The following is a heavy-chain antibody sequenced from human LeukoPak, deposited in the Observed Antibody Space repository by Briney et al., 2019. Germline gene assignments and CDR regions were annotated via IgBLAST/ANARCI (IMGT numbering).Heavy chain of an antibody. CDR2: MNPDSGNT. V-gene: IGHV1-8*01. J-gene: IGHJ6*03. CDR3: ARALSWTTESYYYMDV. Sequence: ASVTVSCKASGYTFTSYDINWVRQAPGQGLEWMGWMNPDSGNTGCAQKFQGRVTMTKNTSITTAYLELSSLRSEDTAIYYCARALSWTTESYYYMDVWGKGTTVTVSS. CDR1: GYTFTSYD. D-gene: IGHD3/OR15-3a*01.